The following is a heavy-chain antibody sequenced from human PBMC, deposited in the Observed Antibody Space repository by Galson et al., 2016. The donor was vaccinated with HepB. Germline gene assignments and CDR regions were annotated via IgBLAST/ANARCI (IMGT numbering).Heavy chain of an antibody. V-gene: IGHV3-11*06. D-gene: IGHD6-19*01. CDR3: ARQQWLVPDS. CDR1: GFTFSDYY. J-gene: IGHJ5*01. CDR2: ISGSSAYT. Sequence: SLRLSCAASGFTFSDYYMAWLRQAPGKGLEWVSYISGSSAYTKYGDSVQGRFTISRGNAKNSLYLQMNSLRAEDTAVYCWARQQWLVPDSWGQGTLVSVSS.